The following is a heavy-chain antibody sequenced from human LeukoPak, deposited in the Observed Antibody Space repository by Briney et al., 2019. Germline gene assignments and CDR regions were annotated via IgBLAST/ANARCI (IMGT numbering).Heavy chain of an antibody. D-gene: IGHD2-2*01. V-gene: IGHV4-34*01. CDR1: GGSFSGYY. J-gene: IGHJ3*02. Sequence: KSSETLSLTCAVYGGSFSGYYWSWIRQPPGKGLEWIGEIKHSGSTNYNPSLKSRVTISVDTSKNQFSLKLSSVTAADTAVYYCARVRRYCSSTSCSPGAFDIWGQGTMVTVSS. CDR2: IKHSGST. CDR3: ARVRRYCSSTSCSPGAFDI.